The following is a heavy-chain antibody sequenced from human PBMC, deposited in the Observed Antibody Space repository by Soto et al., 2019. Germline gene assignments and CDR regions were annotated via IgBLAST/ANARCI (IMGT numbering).Heavy chain of an antibody. V-gene: IGHV3-23*01. CDR1: GFTFSSYA. CDR2: IGGSGGST. CDR3: AKDPPHIVVVPAAISNWFDP. J-gene: IGHJ5*02. D-gene: IGHD2-2*01. Sequence: GGSLRLSCAASGFTFSSYAMSWVRQAPGKGLEWVSAIGGSGGSTYYADSVKGRFTISRDNSKNTLYLQMNSLRAEDTAVYYCAKDPPHIVVVPAAISNWFDPWGQGTLVTVSS.